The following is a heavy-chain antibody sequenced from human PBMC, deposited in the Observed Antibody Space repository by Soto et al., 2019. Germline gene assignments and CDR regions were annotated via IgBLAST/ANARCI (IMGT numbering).Heavy chain of an antibody. CDR2: IGSSGADI. CDR3: ARMDNWNFPGAY. CDR1: GFTFSLYN. J-gene: IGHJ4*02. Sequence: EVQLVESGGGLVKPGGSLRLSCAASGFTFSLYNMNWVRQAPGKGLEWVSCIGSSGADIFYAESVKGRFTISRDNAKNSLYLQLNSLRVDDTALYYCARMDNWNFPGAYWGRGTPVTVSS. V-gene: IGHV3-21*06. D-gene: IGHD1-7*01.